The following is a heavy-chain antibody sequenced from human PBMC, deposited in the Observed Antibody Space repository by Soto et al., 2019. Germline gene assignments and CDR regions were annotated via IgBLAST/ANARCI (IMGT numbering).Heavy chain of an antibody. CDR3: AREGGITGTTPGYYYYGMDV. D-gene: IGHD1-7*01. J-gene: IGHJ6*02. CDR1: GYTFTSYG. Sequence: QVPLVQSGAEVKKHGASVKVSCMASGYTFTSYGISWVRQAPGQGLEWMGWISAYNGNTNYAQKLQGRVTMTTDTSTSTVYMELRSLRSEDTVVYYCAREGGITGTTPGYYYYGMDVWGQGTTVTVSS. V-gene: IGHV1-18*01. CDR2: ISAYNGNT.